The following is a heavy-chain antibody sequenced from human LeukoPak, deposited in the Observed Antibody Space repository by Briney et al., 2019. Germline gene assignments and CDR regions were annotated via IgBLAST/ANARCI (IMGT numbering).Heavy chain of an antibody. CDR3: ASEYYDFWSGYPPYGMDV. D-gene: IGHD3-3*01. V-gene: IGHV1-2*02. CDR2: TNPNSGGT. CDR1: GYTFTSYG. Sequence: GASVKVSCKASGYTFTSYGISWVRQAPGQGLEWMGWTNPNSGGTNYAQKFQGRVTMTRDTSISTAYMELSRLRSDDTAVYYCASEYYDFWSGYPPYGMDVWGRGTTVTVSS. J-gene: IGHJ6*02.